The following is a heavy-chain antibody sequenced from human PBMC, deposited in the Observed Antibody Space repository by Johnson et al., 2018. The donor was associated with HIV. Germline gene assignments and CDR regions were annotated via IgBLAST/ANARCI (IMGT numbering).Heavy chain of an antibody. J-gene: IGHJ3*02. D-gene: IGHD6-6*01. CDR1: GFTFGRYW. CDR2: INADGRST. Sequence: EVQLVESGGGLVQPGGSLRLSCAASGFTFGRYWMHWVRQATGKGLVWVSRINADGRSTTYADSVTGRFTFSRDNSKNTLYLQMNSLRAEDTAVYYCAKDLGGGSSSLPGIWGQGTMVTVSS. V-gene: IGHV3-74*01. CDR3: AKDLGGGSSSLPGI.